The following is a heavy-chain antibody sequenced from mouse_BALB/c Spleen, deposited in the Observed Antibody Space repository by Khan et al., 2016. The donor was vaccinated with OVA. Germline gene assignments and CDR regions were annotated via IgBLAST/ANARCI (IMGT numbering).Heavy chain of an antibody. D-gene: IGHD2-1*01. V-gene: IGHV14-3*02. Sequence: VQLQQSGAELVKPGASVKLSCTASGFNIKDTYMHWVKQRPEQGLEWIGRIDPANGNTKYDPKFQGKATITADTSSNTAYLQLSRLTSEDTAVYYCARDGNYFYAMDYWGQGTSVTVSS. J-gene: IGHJ4*01. CDR1: GFNIKDTY. CDR2: IDPANGNT. CDR3: ARDGNYFYAMDY.